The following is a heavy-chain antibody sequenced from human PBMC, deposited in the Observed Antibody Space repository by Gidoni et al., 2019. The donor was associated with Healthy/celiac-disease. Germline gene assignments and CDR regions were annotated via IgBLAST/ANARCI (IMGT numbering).Heavy chain of an antibody. D-gene: IGHD4-17*01. J-gene: IGHJ5*02. Sequence: QVQLVQSGAEVKKPGASVKVSCQASGYTFTSYDINWVRQATGQGLEWMGWMNPNSGNTGYAQKFQGRVTMTRNTSISTAYMELSSLRSEDTAVYYCARATHGDYGNWFDPWGQGTLVTVSS. V-gene: IGHV1-8*01. CDR2: MNPNSGNT. CDR3: ARATHGDYGNWFDP. CDR1: GYTFTSYD.